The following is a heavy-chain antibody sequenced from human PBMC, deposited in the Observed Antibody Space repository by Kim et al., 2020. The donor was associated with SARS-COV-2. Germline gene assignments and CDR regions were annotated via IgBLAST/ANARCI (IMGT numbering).Heavy chain of an antibody. Sequence: LSLTCAASGFTFSSYAMNWVRQAPGKGLEWLSFIQTDGSSASFADSVKGRFSVSRDNSKNTLYLQMAGLRVEETAVYYCVRGTSHSFDYWGQGALVTVSS. CDR1: GFTFSSYA. CDR2: IQTDGSSA. J-gene: IGHJ4*02. CDR3: VRGTSHSFDY. V-gene: IGHV3-23*03. D-gene: IGHD4-4*01.